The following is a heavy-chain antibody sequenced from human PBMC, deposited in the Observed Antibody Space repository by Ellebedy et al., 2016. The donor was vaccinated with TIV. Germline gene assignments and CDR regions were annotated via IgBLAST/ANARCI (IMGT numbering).Heavy chain of an antibody. J-gene: IGHJ6*03. CDR1: RFTFSSYS. Sequence: GGSLRLSCAASRFTFSSYSMNWVRQAQGKGLEWVSSISTSSGYIYYADSVKGRFTISRDNAKNSLYLQMNSLRAEDTAVYYCGMDRINGYYDYYMDVWGKGTTVTVSS. CDR2: ISTSSGYI. D-gene: IGHD1-14*01. CDR3: GMDRINGYYDYYMDV. V-gene: IGHV3-21*01.